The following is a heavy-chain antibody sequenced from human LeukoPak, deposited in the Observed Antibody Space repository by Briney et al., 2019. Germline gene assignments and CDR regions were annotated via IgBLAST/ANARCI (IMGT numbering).Heavy chain of an antibody. D-gene: IGHD3-3*01. V-gene: IGHV1-46*01. Sequence: ASVKVSCKASGYTFTGYYMHWVRQAPGQGLEWMGIINPSGGSTNYAQKFQGRVTMTRDMSTSTAYMELSRLRSDDTAVYYCARERELIFGVVISRRAFDYWGQGTLVTVSS. CDR3: ARERELIFGVVISRRAFDY. CDR2: INPSGGST. CDR1: GYTFTGYY. J-gene: IGHJ4*02.